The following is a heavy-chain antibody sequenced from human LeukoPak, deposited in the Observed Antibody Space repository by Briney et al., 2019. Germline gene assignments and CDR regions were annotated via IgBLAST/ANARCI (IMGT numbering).Heavy chain of an antibody. D-gene: IGHD3-10*01. CDR1: GYTFTSYG. CDR3: ARARLGDGYFDY. Sequence: ASVKVSCKASGYTFTSYGISWVRQASGQGLEWMGWISAYNGNTNYAQKLQGRVTMTTDTSTSTAYMELRSLRSDDTAVYYCARARLGDGYFDYWGQGTLVTVSS. V-gene: IGHV1-18*04. J-gene: IGHJ4*02. CDR2: ISAYNGNT.